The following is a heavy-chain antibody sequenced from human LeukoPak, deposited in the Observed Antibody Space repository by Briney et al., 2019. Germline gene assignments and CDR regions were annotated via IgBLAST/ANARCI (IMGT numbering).Heavy chain of an antibody. Sequence: PGGSLRLSCAASGFTVSNNYMTWVRQAPGKGLECVSVIYSGGSTYSADSVRGRFTISRDNSKNTASLQMKSLRAEDTAVYYCARGVVGTAPYWYFDLWGRGTRLIVSS. CDR2: IYSGGST. CDR3: ARGVVGTAPYWYFDL. V-gene: IGHV3-53*01. CDR1: GFTVSNNY. D-gene: IGHD2-2*01. J-gene: IGHJ2*01.